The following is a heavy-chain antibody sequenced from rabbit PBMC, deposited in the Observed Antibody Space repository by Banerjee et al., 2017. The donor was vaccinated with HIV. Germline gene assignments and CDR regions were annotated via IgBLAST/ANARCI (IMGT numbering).Heavy chain of an antibody. CDR1: GLGFISSYW. Sequence: QSLEESGGELVKPGASLTLTCTAFGLGFISSYWICWVSQAPGTGLEWIACIDVSSSGSTYYASCAKGRFTISKTSSTTVTLQMTSRTAADTATYFCARGYPNYGADGYALNLWGQCTLVTVS. J-gene: IGHJ4*01. CDR2: IDVSSSGST. CDR3: ARGYPNYGADGYALNL. D-gene: IGHD6-1*01. V-gene: IGHV1S40*01.